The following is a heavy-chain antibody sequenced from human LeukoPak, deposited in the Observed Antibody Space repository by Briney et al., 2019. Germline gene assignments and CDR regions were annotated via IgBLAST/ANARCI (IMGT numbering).Heavy chain of an antibody. Sequence: PVKVSCKTSGGTFSNYAISGLRQAPGQGLEWMGRIIPIFGTANYAQKFQGRVTIIADQSSSTAYMELSSLRSEDTAMYYCARDKGRYFGSKTSYNDFFDYWGQGTLVTVSS. D-gene: IGHD3-10*01. V-gene: IGHV1-69*15. CDR3: ARDKGRYFGSKTSYNDFFDY. CDR2: IIPIFGTA. CDR1: GGTFSNYA. J-gene: IGHJ4*02.